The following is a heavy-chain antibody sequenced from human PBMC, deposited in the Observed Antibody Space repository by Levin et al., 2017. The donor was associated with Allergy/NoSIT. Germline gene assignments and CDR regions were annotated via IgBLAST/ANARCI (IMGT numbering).Heavy chain of an antibody. D-gene: IGHD3-10*01. V-gene: IGHV3-7*01. CDR1: GFTFSSYW. J-gene: IGHJ4*02. CDR3: ARIYYFGSGSYAFLDY. CDR2: IKQDGSEK. Sequence: PGGSLRLSCAASGFTFSSYWMSWVRQAPGKGLEWVANIKQDGSEKYYVDSVKGRFTISRDNAKNSLYLQMNSLRAEDTALYYCARIYYFGSGSYAFLDYWGQGTLVTVSS.